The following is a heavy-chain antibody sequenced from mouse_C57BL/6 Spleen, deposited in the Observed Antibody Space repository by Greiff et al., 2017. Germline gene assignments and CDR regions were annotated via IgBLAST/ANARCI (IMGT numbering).Heavy chain of an antibody. V-gene: IGHV1-80*01. CDR3: SRHITTEEFAY. CDR2: IYPGDGDT. CDR1: GYAFSGYW. D-gene: IGHD1-2*01. Sequence: QVQLQQSGAELVKPGASVKISCKASGYAFSGYWMNWVKQRPGHGLEWIGQIYPGDGDTNYNGKFKGKATLTADKSSSTAYMQLSSLTSEDSAVYFYSRHITTEEFAYWGQGTLVTVSA. J-gene: IGHJ3*01.